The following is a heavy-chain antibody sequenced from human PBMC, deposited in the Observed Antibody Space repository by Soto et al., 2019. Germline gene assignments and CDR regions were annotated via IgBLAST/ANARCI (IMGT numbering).Heavy chain of an antibody. V-gene: IGHV4-4*02. J-gene: IGHJ6*02. CDR2: IYHSGST. Sequence: QVQLQESGPGLVKPSGTLSLTCAVSGGSISSSNWWSWVRQPPGKGLEWIGEIYHSGSTNYNPCLKSRVTRSGNKSKNQFSLKLSSVTAADTAVYYCARVSGSYYYGMDVWGQGTTVTVSS. D-gene: IGHD1-26*01. CDR1: GGSISSSNW. CDR3: ARVSGSYYYGMDV.